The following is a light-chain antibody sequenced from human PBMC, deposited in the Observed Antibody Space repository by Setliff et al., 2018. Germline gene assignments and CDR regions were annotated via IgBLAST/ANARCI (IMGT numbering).Light chain of an antibody. Sequence: QSALTQPASVSGPPGQSITISCTGSSSDIGAYDYVSWYQQHPGKAPKLMIYDVNNRPSGVSNRFSGSKSGNTASLTISGLQAEDEADYYCSSYTSRTTLDVFGTGTKVTVL. J-gene: IGLJ1*01. V-gene: IGLV2-14*03. CDR2: DVN. CDR3: SSYTSRTTLDV. CDR1: SSDIGAYDY.